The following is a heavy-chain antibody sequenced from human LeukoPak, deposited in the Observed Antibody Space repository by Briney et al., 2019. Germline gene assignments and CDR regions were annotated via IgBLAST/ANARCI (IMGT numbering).Heavy chain of an antibody. V-gene: IGHV3-30*04. Sequence: GGSLRLSCAVSGFTFSSYAMHWVRQAPGKGLEWVTIISYDGNNKYYADSVKGRFTISRDNSKNTLYLQMNSLRAEDTAVYYCARGSIKEYYYGLDVWGQRTTVTVSS. CDR2: ISYDGNNK. CDR3: ARGSIKEYYYGLDV. D-gene: IGHD3-10*01. J-gene: IGHJ6*02. CDR1: GFTFSSYA.